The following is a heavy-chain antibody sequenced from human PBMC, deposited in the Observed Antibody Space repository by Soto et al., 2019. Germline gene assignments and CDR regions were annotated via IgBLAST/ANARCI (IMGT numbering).Heavy chain of an antibody. CDR1: GGSISSYY. V-gene: IGHV4-59*01. CDR2: IYYSGST. CDR3: ARDGYYGSGSYQRDYYYGMDG. D-gene: IGHD3-10*01. Sequence: SETLSLTCTVSGGSISSYYWSWIRQPPGKGLEWIGYIYYSGSTNYNPSLKSRVTISVDTSKNQFSLKLSSVTAADTAVYYCARDGYYGSGSYQRDYYYGMDGWGQGTTVTVSS. J-gene: IGHJ6*02.